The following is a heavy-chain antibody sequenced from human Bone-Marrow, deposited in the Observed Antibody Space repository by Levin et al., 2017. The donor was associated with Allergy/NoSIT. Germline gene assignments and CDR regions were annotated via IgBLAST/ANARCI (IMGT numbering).Heavy chain of an antibody. CDR1: GLPFGAAW. D-gene: IGHD1-14*01. CDR3: SYHGTMYGTFDR. J-gene: IGHJ4*02. V-gene: IGHV3-15*01. CDR2: IKSGGTT. Sequence: GESLKISCVLSGLPFGAAWMSWVRQAPGKGLEWVGRIKSGGTTDYAAPVKGRFIISRDDSKNTIYLQMNSLKTEDTAVYYCSYHGTMYGTFDRWGQGTLVTVSS.